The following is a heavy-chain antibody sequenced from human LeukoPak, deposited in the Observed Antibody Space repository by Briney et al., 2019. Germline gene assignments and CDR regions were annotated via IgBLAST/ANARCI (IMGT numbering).Heavy chain of an antibody. J-gene: IGHJ6*03. D-gene: IGHD6-19*01. Sequence: GGSLRLSCAASGFTFDDYAMHWVRQAPGKGLEWVSLISWDGGTIYYADSVKGRFTISRDNSKNSLYLQMNSLRAEDTALYYCAKAAQWLASGGGRYYYMDVWGKGTTVTVSS. V-gene: IGHV3-43D*03. CDR3: AKAAQWLASGGGRYYYMDV. CDR2: ISWDGGTI. CDR1: GFTFDDYA.